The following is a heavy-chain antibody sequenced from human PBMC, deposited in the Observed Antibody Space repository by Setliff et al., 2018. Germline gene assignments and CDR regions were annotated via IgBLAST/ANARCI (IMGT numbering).Heavy chain of an antibody. D-gene: IGHD5-18*01. V-gene: IGHV3-11*01. J-gene: IGHJ2*01. Sequence: NPSETLSLTCSVSGASITSGGFYWTWIRQAPGKGLEWVAHIFRSSGSTYYADSVKGRFTISRDNAENSLYLQMNSLNADDAAVYYCARDPDTSSKVDVWGRGTLVTVSS. CDR1: GASITSGGFY. CDR2: IFRSSGST. CDR3: ARDPDTSSKVDV.